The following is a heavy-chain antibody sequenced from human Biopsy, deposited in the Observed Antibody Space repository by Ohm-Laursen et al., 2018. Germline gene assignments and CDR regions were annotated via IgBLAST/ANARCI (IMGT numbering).Heavy chain of an antibody. D-gene: IGHD5/OR15-5a*01. Sequence: SLRLSCAASGFTFSNYGMHWVRQAPDKGLEWVALIWYDGSNKNSEDSVKGRFTVSRDNSKNTLFLQMNNLRAEDTAVYYCARDQSGLRGINWYFDLWGRGTLATVSS. V-gene: IGHV3-33*01. CDR1: GFTFSNYG. CDR3: ARDQSGLRGINWYFDL. CDR2: IWYDGSNK. J-gene: IGHJ2*01.